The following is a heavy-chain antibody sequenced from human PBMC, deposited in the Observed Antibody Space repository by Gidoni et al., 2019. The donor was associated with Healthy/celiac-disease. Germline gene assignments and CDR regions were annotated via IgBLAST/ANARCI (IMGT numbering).Heavy chain of an antibody. CDR3: ARGLGSSASPFDY. D-gene: IGHD6-6*01. Sequence: QVQLQQCGAGLLTPSETLSLTCAVYGGSFSGYYWRWIRQPPGKGLEWIGEINHSGSTNYNPSLKSRVTISVDTSKNQFSLKLSSVTAADTAVYYCARGLGSSASPFDYWGQGTLVTVSS. V-gene: IGHV4-34*01. CDR2: INHSGST. CDR1: GGSFSGYY. J-gene: IGHJ4*02.